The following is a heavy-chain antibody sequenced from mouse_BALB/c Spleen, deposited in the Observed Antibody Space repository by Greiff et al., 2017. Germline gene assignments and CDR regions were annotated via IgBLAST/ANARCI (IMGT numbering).Heavy chain of an antibody. Sequence: VQLVESGPGLVQPSQSLSITCTVSGFSLTGYGVHGVRQSLGKGLGWLGVIWSGGSTDYNVAFISRLSISKDNSKSQVFFKMNSLQANDTAIYYCARNKVRREYAMDYWGQGTSVTVSS. CDR2: IWSGGST. D-gene: IGHD2-14*01. CDR3: ARNKVRREYAMDY. J-gene: IGHJ4*01. CDR1: GFSLTGYG. V-gene: IGHV2-2*02.